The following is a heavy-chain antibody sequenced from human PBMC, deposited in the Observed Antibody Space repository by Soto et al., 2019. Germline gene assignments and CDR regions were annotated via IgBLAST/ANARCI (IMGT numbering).Heavy chain of an antibody. Sequence: ASVKVAFKPSGYHFTGYYMHCVRHAPGQGLEWMGWINPNNRGTNYAQKFQGTVTMTRDTSISTAYMELSRLRSDDTAVYYCAGEPRGEATDNWNYVDYWGHGTLVTVSS. D-gene: IGHD1-20*01. CDR1: GYHFTGYY. CDR2: INPNNRGT. CDR3: AGEPRGEATDNWNYVDY. J-gene: IGHJ4*01. V-gene: IGHV1-2*02.